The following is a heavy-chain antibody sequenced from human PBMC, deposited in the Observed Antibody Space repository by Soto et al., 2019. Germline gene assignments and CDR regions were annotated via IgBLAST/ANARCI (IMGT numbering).Heavy chain of an antibody. CDR1: SGSISSSNW. V-gene: IGHV4-4*02. CDR2: IYHSGST. Sequence: SETLSLTCAVSSGSISSSNWWSWVRQPPGKGLEWIGEIYHSGSTNYNPSLKSRVTISVDKSKNQFSLKLSSVTAADTAVYYCARSLTMVRGVISGWFDPWGQGTLVTVSS. D-gene: IGHD3-10*01. CDR3: ARSLTMVRGVISGWFDP. J-gene: IGHJ5*02.